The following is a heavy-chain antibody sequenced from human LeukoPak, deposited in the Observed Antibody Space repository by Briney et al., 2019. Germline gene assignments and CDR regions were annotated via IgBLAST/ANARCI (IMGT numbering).Heavy chain of an antibody. J-gene: IGHJ3*02. CDR2: IYTSGST. V-gene: IGHV4-4*09. D-gene: IGHD2-21*02. CDR1: GGSISSYY. Sequence: SETLSLTCTVSGGSISSYYWSWIRQPPGKGLEWIGYIYTSGSTNYNPSLKSRVTISVDTSKNQFSLKLSSVTAADTAVYYCARDTFLAYCGGDCYSDAFDIWGQGTMVTVSS. CDR3: ARDTFLAYCGGDCYSDAFDI.